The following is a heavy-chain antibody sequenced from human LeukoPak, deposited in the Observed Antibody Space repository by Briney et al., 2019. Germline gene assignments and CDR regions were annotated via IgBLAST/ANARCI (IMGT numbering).Heavy chain of an antibody. CDR1: GFTFSSCS. V-gene: IGHV3-48*01. D-gene: IGHD1-20*01. Sequence: PGGSLRLSCAVSGFTFSSCSMNWVRQAPGKGLEWVSYISSSSSTIYYADSVKGRFTISRDNAKNSLYLQMNSLRAEDTAVYYCARDLNWNEDYWGQGTLVTVSS. CDR3: ARDLNWNEDY. J-gene: IGHJ4*02. CDR2: ISSSSSTI.